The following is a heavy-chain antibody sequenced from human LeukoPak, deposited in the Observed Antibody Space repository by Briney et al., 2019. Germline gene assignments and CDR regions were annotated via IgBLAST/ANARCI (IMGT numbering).Heavy chain of an antibody. D-gene: IGHD4-17*01. V-gene: IGHV3-20*04. CDR3: ARSPDDYGDYYWYFDL. CDR1: GFTFDDYG. CDR2: INWSGDST. J-gene: IGHJ2*01. Sequence: GGSLRLSCAASGFTFDDYGMSWVRQAPGKGLEWVSGINWSGDSTAYADSVKGRFTISRDNAKNSLYVQMNSLRAEDTAVYYCARSPDDYGDYYWYFDLWAVAPWPLSPQ.